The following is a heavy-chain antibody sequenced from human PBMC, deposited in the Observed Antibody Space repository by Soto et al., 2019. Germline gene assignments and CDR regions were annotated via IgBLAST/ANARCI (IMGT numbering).Heavy chain of an antibody. Sequence: DSVKVSCKASGYPFTGYFIHWVRQAPGQGLEWMGWINHNSGGTDYPQKFQGRVTMTRESSITTAYMELSSLRSNDTAVYYCARANSGDDDEFDYWGQGASVTVSS. V-gene: IGHV1-2*02. D-gene: IGHD5-12*01. J-gene: IGHJ4*02. CDR2: INHNSGGT. CDR1: GYPFTGYF. CDR3: ARANSGDDDEFDY.